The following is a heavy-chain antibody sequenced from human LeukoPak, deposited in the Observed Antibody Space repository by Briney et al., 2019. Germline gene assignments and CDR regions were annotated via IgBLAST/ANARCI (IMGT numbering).Heavy chain of an antibody. CDR3: ARGYGSSGYYYVSSSLDY. D-gene: IGHD3-22*01. CDR1: GGSFSGYY. J-gene: IGHJ4*02. Sequence: SETLSLTCAVYGGSFSGYYWSWIRQPPGKGLEWIGEINHSGSTNYNPSLKSRVTISVDTSKNQFSLKLSSVTAADTAVYYCARGYGSSGYYYVSSSLDYWGQGTLVTVSS. CDR2: INHSGST. V-gene: IGHV4-34*01.